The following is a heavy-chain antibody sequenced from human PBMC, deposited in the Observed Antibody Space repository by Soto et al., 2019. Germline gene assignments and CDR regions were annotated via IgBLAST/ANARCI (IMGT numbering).Heavy chain of an antibody. V-gene: IGHV3-30*18. J-gene: IGHJ6*02. CDR3: AKDLLGPGRAYGMDV. Sequence: QVQLVESGGGVVQPGRSLRLSCAASGFTFSSYGMHWVRQAPGKGLEWVAVISYDGSNKYYADSEKGRFTISRDNSKNTLYLQMNSLRAEDTAVYYCAKDLLGPGRAYGMDVWGQGTTVTVSS. CDR2: ISYDGSNK. CDR1: GFTFSSYG. D-gene: IGHD7-27*01.